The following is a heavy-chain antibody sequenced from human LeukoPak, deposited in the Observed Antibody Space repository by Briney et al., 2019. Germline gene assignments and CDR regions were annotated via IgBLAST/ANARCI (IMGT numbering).Heavy chain of an antibody. CDR1: GGSISSGSYY. V-gene: IGHV4-61*01. Sequence: SQTLSLTCTVSGGSISSGSYYWSWIRQPPGKGLEWIGYIYYSGSTNYNPSLKSRVTISVDTSKNQFSLKLSSVTAADTAVYYCARALSLYYYYYMDVWGKGTTVTVSS. CDR3: ARALSLYYYYYMDV. CDR2: IYYSGST. J-gene: IGHJ6*03.